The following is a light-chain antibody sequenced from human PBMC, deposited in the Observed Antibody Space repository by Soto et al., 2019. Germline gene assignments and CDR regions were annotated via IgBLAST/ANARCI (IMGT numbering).Light chain of an antibody. CDR2: GAS. CDR1: QSVTYDQ. CDR3: QQYGDLPPT. V-gene: IGKV3-20*01. Sequence: EIVLTQSPDTLSFSPGERATLSCRASQSVTYDQLAWYRQTPGQAPRLLIYGASSRAAGIPDRFSGSGSGTDFTLTISRLEPEDFVVYHCQQYGDLPPTFGPGTKVDIK. J-gene: IGKJ1*01.